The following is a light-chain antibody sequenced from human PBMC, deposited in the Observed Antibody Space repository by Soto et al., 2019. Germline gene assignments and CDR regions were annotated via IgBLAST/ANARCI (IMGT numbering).Light chain of an antibody. Sequence: DIQVTQSPSSLSASVGDRVTITCRASQNISNYLNWYQQKPGKAPNLLIYAASSLQGGVPSRFSGRGSGTDFTLTISSLQPEDSASYYCQQSYSTSSYTFGQGTRLDI. CDR2: AAS. CDR3: QQSYSTSSYT. V-gene: IGKV1-39*01. J-gene: IGKJ2*01. CDR1: QNISNY.